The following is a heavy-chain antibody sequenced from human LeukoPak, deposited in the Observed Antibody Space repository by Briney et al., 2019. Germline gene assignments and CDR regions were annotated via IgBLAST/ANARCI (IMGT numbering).Heavy chain of an antibody. J-gene: IGHJ4*02. CDR1: GFTFSNYA. CDR2: ITGGGSGI. CDR3: AKWGDYDVLTGYYVSDY. D-gene: IGHD3-9*01. Sequence: AGGSLRLSCAASGFTFSNYAMSWVRQAPGKGLEWVSAITGGGSGIYYADSMKSRFTISRDNSKNTLYLQINSLRAEDTAVYYCAKWGDYDVLTGYYVSDYWGQGTLATVSS. V-gene: IGHV3-23*01.